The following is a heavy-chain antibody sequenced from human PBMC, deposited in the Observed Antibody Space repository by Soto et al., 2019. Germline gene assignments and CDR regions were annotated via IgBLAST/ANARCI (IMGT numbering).Heavy chain of an antibody. CDR3: ARGIYPMIARGAFDY. D-gene: IGHD3-22*01. J-gene: IGHJ4*02. Sequence: QVQLQESGPGLVKPSQTLSLTCTVSGGSISSGDYYWSWIRQPPGKGLEWIGYIYYSGSTYYNPSLKSRFTIPVDTSKNQFPLKRSSVTAEDTAVYYGARGIYPMIARGAFDYWGQGTLVTVSP. CDR2: IYYSGST. CDR1: GGSISSGDYY. V-gene: IGHV4-30-4*01.